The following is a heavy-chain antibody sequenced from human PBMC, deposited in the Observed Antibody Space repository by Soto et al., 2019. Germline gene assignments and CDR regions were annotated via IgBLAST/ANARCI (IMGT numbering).Heavy chain of an antibody. V-gene: IGHV4-34*01. CDR2: INHSGST. J-gene: IGHJ4*02. CDR1: GGSFSGYY. CDR3: APYSGYVLDY. Sequence: SETLSLTCAVYGGSFSGYYWSWIRQPPGKGLEWIGEINHSGSTNYNPSLKSRVTISVDTSKNQFSLKLSSVTAADTAVYYCAPYSGYVLDYWGQGTLVTVSS. D-gene: IGHD5-12*01.